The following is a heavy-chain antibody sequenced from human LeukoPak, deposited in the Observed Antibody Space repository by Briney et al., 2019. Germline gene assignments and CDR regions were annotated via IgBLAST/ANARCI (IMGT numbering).Heavy chain of an antibody. CDR3: AKDAGQWLDYFDY. J-gene: IGHJ4*02. CDR2: ISYDGSNK. CDR1: GFTFSSYG. Sequence: GRSLRLSCAASGFTFSSYGIHWVRQAPGKGLEWVAVISYDGSNKYYADSVKGRFTISRDNSKNTLYLQMNSLRAEDTAVYYCAKDAGQWLDYFDYWGQGTLVTVSS. V-gene: IGHV3-30*18. D-gene: IGHD6-19*01.